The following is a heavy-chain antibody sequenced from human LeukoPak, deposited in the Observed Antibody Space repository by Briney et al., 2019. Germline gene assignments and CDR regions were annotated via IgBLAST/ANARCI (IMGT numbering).Heavy chain of an antibody. CDR2: ISGSGGST. CDR3: AKGTWMLAFDI. Sequence: AGGSLRLSFAAPGLTFSSYAMSWVRQAPGKGLDWVSAISGSGGSTYIADTVKGRFTISRDNSKNTLYLQMNSLRAEDTAVYYCAKGTWMLAFDIWGQGTMVTVSS. V-gene: IGHV3-23*01. J-gene: IGHJ3*02. CDR1: GLTFSSYA. D-gene: IGHD2-8*01.